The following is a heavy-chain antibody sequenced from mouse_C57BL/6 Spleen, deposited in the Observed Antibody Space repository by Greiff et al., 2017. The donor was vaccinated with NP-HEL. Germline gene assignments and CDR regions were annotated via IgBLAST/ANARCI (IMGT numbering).Heavy chain of an antibody. CDR1: GYTFTSYW. CDR3: ARKGSGDWYFDV. D-gene: IGHD6-1*01. J-gene: IGHJ1*03. V-gene: IGHV1-59*01. CDR2: IDPSDSYT. Sequence: VQLQQPGAELVRPGTSVKLSCKASGYTFTSYWMHWVKQRPGQGLEWIGVIDPSDSYTNYNQKFKGKATLTVDTSSSTAYMQLSSLTSEDSAVYYCARKGSGDWYFDVWGTGTTVTVSS.